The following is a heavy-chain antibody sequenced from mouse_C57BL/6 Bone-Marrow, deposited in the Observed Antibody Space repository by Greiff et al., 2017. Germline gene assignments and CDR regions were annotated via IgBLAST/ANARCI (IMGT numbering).Heavy chain of an antibody. CDR3: ARSGPLGRSFDY. J-gene: IGHJ2*01. D-gene: IGHD4-1*01. CDR2: IYPTSGRT. V-gene: IGHV1-55*01. Sequence: QVQLQQPGAELVKPGASVKMSCKASGYTFTSYWITWVKQRPGQGLEWIGDIYPTSGRTNYNEKFKSKAILTVDTSSNTAYIQLSSLTSEDSAVFYGARSGPLGRSFDYWGQGTTLTVSS. CDR1: GYTFTSYW.